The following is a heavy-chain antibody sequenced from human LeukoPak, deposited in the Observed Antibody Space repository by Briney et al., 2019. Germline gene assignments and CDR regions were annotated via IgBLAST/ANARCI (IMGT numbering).Heavy chain of an antibody. V-gene: IGHV3-21*01. CDR3: ARNKTNYYDGGVYYGPFDS. CDR1: GFTFSSYS. J-gene: IGHJ4*02. CDR2: ISSSSSYI. D-gene: IGHD3-22*01. Sequence: GGSLRLSCAASGFTFSSYSMNWVRQAPGKGLEWVSSISSSSSYIYYADSVKGRFTISRDNAKNSPYLQMNSLRVEDTAVYYWARNKTNYYDGGVYYGPFDSGGKGTLVTVP.